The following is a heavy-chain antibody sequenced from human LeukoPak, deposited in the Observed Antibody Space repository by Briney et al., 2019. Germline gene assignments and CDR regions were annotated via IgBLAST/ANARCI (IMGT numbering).Heavy chain of an antibody. J-gene: IGHJ4*02. CDR1: GFTFSSYW. CDR2: IKKDGSEK. Sequence: GGSLRLSCAVSGFTFSSYWMSWVRRAPGKGLEWVANIKKDGSEKYYVDSVKGRFTISRDNAKTSLYLLMNSLRAEDTAVYYCARHLSGVTGYTYGRGIDYWGQGTLVTVSS. V-gene: IGHV3-7*01. CDR3: ARHLSGVTGYTYGRGIDY. D-gene: IGHD5-18*01.